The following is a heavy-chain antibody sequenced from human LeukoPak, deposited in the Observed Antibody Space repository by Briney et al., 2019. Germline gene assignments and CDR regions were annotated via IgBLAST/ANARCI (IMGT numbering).Heavy chain of an antibody. CDR1: GGSINSYY. D-gene: IGHD4-11*01. Sequence: PSETLSLTCTVSGGSINSYYWSWIRQSPGKGLEWIGYVYYSGSTSYNPSLKSRVTISVDTSKNQFSLKLSSVTAADTAVYYCARDKGQYGIDYWGQGTLVTVSS. CDR3: ARDKGQYGIDY. V-gene: IGHV4-59*01. J-gene: IGHJ4*02. CDR2: VYYSGST.